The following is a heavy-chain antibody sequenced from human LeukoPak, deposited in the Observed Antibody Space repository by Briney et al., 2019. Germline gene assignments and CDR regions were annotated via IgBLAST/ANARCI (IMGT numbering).Heavy chain of an antibody. CDR1: GGTFSSYA. CDR3: ARVPRSGEPRDY. J-gene: IGHJ4*02. CDR2: IIPIFGTA. Sequence: GSSAKVSCKASGGTFSSYAISWVRQAPGQGLEWMGGIIPIFGTANYAQKFQGRVTITTDESTSTAYMELSSLRSEDTAVYYCARVPRSGEPRDYWGQGTLVTVSS. V-gene: IGHV1-69*05. D-gene: IGHD1-14*01.